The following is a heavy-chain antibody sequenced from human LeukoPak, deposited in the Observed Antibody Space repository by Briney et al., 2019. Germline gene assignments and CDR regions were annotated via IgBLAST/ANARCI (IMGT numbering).Heavy chain of an antibody. J-gene: IGHJ3*02. D-gene: IGHD3-22*01. CDR3: ARDMLGTMIVVRSGAFDI. CDR1: GFTFSSYA. V-gene: IGHV3-30*01. Sequence: PGGSLRLSCAASGFTFSSYAMHWVRQAPGKGLEWVAVISYDGSNKYYADSVKGPFTISRDNSTNTLYLQMNSLRAEDTAVYYCARDMLGTMIVVRSGAFDIWGQGTMVTVSS. CDR2: ISYDGSNK.